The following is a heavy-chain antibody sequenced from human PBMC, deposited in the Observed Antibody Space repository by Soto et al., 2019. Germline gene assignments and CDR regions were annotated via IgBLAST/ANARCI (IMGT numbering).Heavy chain of an antibody. CDR2: ISYDGSNK. V-gene: IGHV3-30-3*01. J-gene: IGHJ4*02. Sequence: GGSLRLSCAASGFTFSSYAMHWVRQAPGKGLEWVAVISYDGSNKYYADSVKGRFTISRDNSKNTLYLQMNSLRAEDTAVYYCARDGGGRWLVFYAGTYGYFDYWGQGARVTVSS. CDR3: ARDGGGRWLVFYAGTYGYFDY. CDR1: GFTFSSYA. D-gene: IGHD6-19*01.